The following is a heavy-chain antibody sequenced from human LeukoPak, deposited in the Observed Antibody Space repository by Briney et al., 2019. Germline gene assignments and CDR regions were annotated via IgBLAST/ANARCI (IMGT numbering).Heavy chain of an antibody. J-gene: IGHJ6*02. CDR1: GGSISSHY. D-gene: IGHD5-24*01. CDR2: IYYSGST. V-gene: IGHV4-59*08. Sequence: PSETLSLTCTVSGGSISSHYWSWIRQPPGKGLESIGYIYYSGSTNYNPSLKSRVTISVDTSKNQFSLELSSVTAADTAVYYCARRMATINYDYGMDVWGQGSTVTVSS. CDR3: ARRMATINYDYGMDV.